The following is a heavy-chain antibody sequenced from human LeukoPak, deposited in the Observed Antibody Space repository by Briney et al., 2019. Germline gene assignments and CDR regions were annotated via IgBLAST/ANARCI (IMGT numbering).Heavy chain of an antibody. J-gene: IGHJ4*02. D-gene: IGHD3-10*01. Sequence: SETLSLTCTVSGGSISSYYWSWIRQPPGKGLEWIGYIYYSGSTNYNPSLKSRVTISVDTSKNQFSLKLSSVTAADTAVYYCARELWFGELSPRYFDYWGQETLVTVSS. CDR3: ARELWFGELSPRYFDY. CDR1: GGSISSYY. V-gene: IGHV4-59*01. CDR2: IYYSGST.